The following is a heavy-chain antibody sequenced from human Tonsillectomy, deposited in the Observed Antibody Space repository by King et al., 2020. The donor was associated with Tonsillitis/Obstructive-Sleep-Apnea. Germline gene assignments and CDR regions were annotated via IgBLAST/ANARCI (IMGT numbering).Heavy chain of an antibody. D-gene: IGHD7-27*01. CDR1: GFTFDDYT. Sequence: QLVQSGGGLVQPDRSLRLSCAASGFTFDDYTMHWVRQTPGKGLEWVSRISWNSATTGYADSVKGRFTISRDNAKNSLYLQMNSLRSEDTALYYCAKGNWGSAFDIWGQGTMVTVSS. CDR3: AKGNWGSAFDI. CDR2: ISWNSATT. J-gene: IGHJ3*02. V-gene: IGHV3-9*01.